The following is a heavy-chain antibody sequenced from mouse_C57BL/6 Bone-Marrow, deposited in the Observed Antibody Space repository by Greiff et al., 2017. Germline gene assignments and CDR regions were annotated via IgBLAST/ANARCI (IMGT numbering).Heavy chain of an antibody. Sequence: EVKLMESEGGLVQPGSSMKLSCTASGFTFSDYYMAWVRQVPEKGLEWVANINYDGSSTYYLDSLKSRFIISRDNAKNILYLQMSSLKSEDTATYYCAREHYGSSWDYWGQGTTLTVSS. CDR1: GFTFSDYY. V-gene: IGHV5-16*01. J-gene: IGHJ2*01. D-gene: IGHD1-1*01. CDR2: INYDGSST. CDR3: AREHYGSSWDY.